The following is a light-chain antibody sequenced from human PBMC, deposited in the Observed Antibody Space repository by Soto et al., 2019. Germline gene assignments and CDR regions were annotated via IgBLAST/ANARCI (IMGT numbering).Light chain of an antibody. J-gene: IGKJ1*01. CDR2: EAS. Sequence: DIHMTQSPSTLSGSVGDRNTITCRASQNINSWLAWYQQKPGKAPKLLIYEASSLEKGVPARFGGSGSGTEFTLTIISLLPNHFAPFYCQQYNVYSLRFGQGTKVDIK. CDR3: QQYNVYSLR. CDR1: QNINSW. V-gene: IGKV1-5*03.